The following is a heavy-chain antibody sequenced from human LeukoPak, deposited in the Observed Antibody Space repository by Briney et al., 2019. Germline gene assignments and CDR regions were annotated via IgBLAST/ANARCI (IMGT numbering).Heavy chain of an antibody. CDR2: IKQDGSEK. Sequence: GSLRLSCAASGFTFSSYWMSWVRQAPGKGLEWVANIKQDGSEKYYVDSVKGRFSISRDNAKKSLYLQMNSLRAEDTAVYYCARSELVRPYFDYWGQGTLVTVSS. V-gene: IGHV3-7*01. CDR1: GFTFSSYW. J-gene: IGHJ4*02. CDR3: ARSELVRPYFDY. D-gene: IGHD1-26*01.